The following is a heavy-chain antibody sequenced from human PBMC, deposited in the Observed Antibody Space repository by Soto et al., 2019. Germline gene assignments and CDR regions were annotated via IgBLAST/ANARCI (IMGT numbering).Heavy chain of an antibody. V-gene: IGHV1-69*02. J-gene: IGHJ4*02. CDR1: GGTFSSYT. D-gene: IGHD2-15*01. CDR2: IIPILGIA. Sequence: QVQLVQSGAEVKKPGSSVKVSCKASGGTFSSYTISWVRQAPGRGLEWMGRIIPILGIANYAQKFQGRVTITADKSTSTAYMELSSLRSEDTAVYYCATADIVVVVAATPHFDYWGQGTLVTVSS. CDR3: ATADIVVVVAATPHFDY.